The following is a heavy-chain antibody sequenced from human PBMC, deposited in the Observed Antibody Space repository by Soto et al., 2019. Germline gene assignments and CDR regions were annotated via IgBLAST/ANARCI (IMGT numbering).Heavy chain of an antibody. Sequence: EVQLLETGGGLVQPGGSLRLSFAASGFTFSSYAMSWGRQAPGKGLEWVSAISGRGGSTYYADSVKGRFTISRDNYKNTLYLQMNSIRAEDTAVYYCAKENGYSSSWFAFDYWGQGTMVTVSS. CDR1: GFTFSSYA. J-gene: IGHJ4*02. D-gene: IGHD6-13*01. V-gene: IGHV3-23*01. CDR3: AKENGYSSSWFAFDY. CDR2: ISGRGGST.